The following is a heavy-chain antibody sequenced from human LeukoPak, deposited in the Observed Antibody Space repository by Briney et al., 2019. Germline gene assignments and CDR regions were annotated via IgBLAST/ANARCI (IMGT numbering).Heavy chain of an antibody. CDR2: ISSSSSYI. D-gene: IGHD3-22*01. CDR3: ARALEYYDSSGYYYHDPADY. CDR1: GFTFSDYN. Sequence: GGSLRLSCAASGFTFSDYNMRWIRQAPGKGLEWVSSISSSSSYIYYADSVKGRFTISRDNAKNSLYLQMNSLRAEDTAVYYCARALEYYDSSGYYYHDPADYWGQGTLVTVSS. J-gene: IGHJ4*02. V-gene: IGHV3-21*01.